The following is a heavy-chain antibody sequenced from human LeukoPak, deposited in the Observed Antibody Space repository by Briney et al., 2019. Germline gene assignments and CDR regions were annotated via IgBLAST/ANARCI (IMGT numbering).Heavy chain of an antibody. CDR2: INPNSGGT. D-gene: IGHD2-2*02. V-gene: IGHV1-2*02. CDR3: ARDLVCSSTSCYSY. CDR1: GYTFTGYY. J-gene: IGHJ4*02. Sequence: ASVKVSCKASGYTFTGYYMHWVRRAPGQGLEWMGWINPNSGGTNYAQKFQGRVTMTRDTSISTAYMELSRLRSDDTAVYYCARDLVCSSTSCYSYWGQGTLVTVSS.